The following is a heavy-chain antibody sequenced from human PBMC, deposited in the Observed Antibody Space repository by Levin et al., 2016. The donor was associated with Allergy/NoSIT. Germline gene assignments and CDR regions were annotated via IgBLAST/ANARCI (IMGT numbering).Heavy chain of an antibody. D-gene: IGHD5-18*01. Sequence: VRQMPGKGLEWMGIIYPGDSDTRYSPSFQGQVTISADKSISTAYLQWSSLKASDTAMYYCARSADTAMDYWGQGTLVTVSS. CDR3: ARSADTAMDY. V-gene: IGHV5-51*01. CDR2: IYPGDSDT. J-gene: IGHJ4*02.